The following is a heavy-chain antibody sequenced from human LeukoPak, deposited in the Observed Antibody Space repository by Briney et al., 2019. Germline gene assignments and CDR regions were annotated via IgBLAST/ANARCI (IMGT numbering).Heavy chain of an antibody. V-gene: IGHV3-21*01. Sequence: GGSLRLSCAASGFTFSSYWMNWARQAPGKGLEWVSSISSSSSYIYYADSVKGRFTISRDSAKNSLYLQMNSLRAEDTAVYYCARDKYGDYVIDYWGQGTLVTVSS. D-gene: IGHD4-17*01. CDR1: GFTFSSYW. J-gene: IGHJ4*02. CDR2: ISSSSSYI. CDR3: ARDKYGDYVIDY.